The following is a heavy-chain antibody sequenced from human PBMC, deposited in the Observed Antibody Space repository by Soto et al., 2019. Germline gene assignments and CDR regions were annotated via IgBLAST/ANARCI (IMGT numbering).Heavy chain of an antibody. D-gene: IGHD6-19*01. J-gene: IGHJ3*02. CDR2: SITILGIE. Sequence: VQVSLKSSVCTFSRYTIRWLRQAPGKGLEWMGRSITILGIENYAQKLQGRVTNTADKSTSTAYIELSSLRSEDTAVYYCARDSVYSRGWYYKMGAFDIWGQGTMVTVSS. CDR1: VCTFSRYT. V-gene: IGHV1-69*10. CDR3: ARDSVYSRGWYYKMGAFDI.